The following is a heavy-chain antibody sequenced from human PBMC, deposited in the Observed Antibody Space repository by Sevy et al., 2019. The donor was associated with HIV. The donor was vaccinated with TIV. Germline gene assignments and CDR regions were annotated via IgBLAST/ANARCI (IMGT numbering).Heavy chain of an antibody. CDR2: ISGSGGST. CDR3: TKADMAVVSGVFFDY. Sequence: GGSLRLSCAASGFIFSNYAMIWVRQAPGKGLEWVSGISGSGGSTHYANYVKGRFTISRDNSKNKLYLQMNSLRAEDTAAEYCTKADMAVVSGVFFDYWGQGTLVTVSS. D-gene: IGHD2-2*01. CDR1: GFIFSNYA. V-gene: IGHV3-23*01. J-gene: IGHJ4*02.